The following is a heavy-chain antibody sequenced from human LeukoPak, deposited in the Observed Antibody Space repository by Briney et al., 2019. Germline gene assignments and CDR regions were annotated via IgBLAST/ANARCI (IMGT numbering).Heavy chain of an antibody. CDR2: ITSSGDGT. CDR1: GFTFSIYA. CDR3: AKDRPNYYGSNGHYYRRDGDY. Sequence: TGGSLRLSCAASGFTFSIYAMSWVRQAPGKGLQWVSSITSSGDGTYYADSVKGRFTISRDNSENMLYLQMNSLRVEDTAVSFCAKDRPNYYGSNGHYYRRDGDYWGQGNLVTVSS. D-gene: IGHD3-22*01. V-gene: IGHV3-23*01. J-gene: IGHJ4*02.